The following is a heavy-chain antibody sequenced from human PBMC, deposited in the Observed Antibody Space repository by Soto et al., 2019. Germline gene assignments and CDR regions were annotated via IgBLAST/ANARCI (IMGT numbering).Heavy chain of an antibody. CDR2: INAGNGNT. CDR1: GYTFTSYA. J-gene: IGHJ5*02. V-gene: IGHV1-3*01. CDR3: ASSEDFFVVAAAIGLGT. D-gene: IGHD2-15*01. Sequence: GASVKVSCKASGYTFTSYAMHWVRQAPGQRLEWMGWINAGNGNTKYSQKFQGRVTITRDTSASTAYMELSSLRSEDTAVYYCASSEDFFVVAAAIGLGTWGQETVLTVSS.